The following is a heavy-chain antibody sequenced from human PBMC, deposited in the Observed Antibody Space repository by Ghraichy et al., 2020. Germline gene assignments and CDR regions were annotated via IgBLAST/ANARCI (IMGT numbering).Heavy chain of an antibody. Sequence: GGSLRLSCAASGFNINIYHMSWVRQAPGKGLEWVSHIGHSDAVYYADTVKGRFTVSRDNAKNSLFLQMDNLRDEDTAVYFCARASNSADQFDNWGQGTVVTVSS. V-gene: IGHV3-48*02. D-gene: IGHD2-2*01. CDR3: ARASNSADQFDN. CDR1: GFNINIYH. CDR2: IGHSDAV. J-gene: IGHJ4*02.